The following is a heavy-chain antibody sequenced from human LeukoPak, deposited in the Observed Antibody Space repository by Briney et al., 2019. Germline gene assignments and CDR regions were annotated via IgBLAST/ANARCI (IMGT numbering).Heavy chain of an antibody. D-gene: IGHD3-3*01. J-gene: IGHJ3*02. Sequence: SETLSLTCAVYGGSFSGYYWSWIRQPPGKGLEWIGEINHSGGTNYNPSLKSRVTISVDTSKNQFSLKLSSVTAADTAVYYCARGRGRFSRAFDIWGQGTMVTVSS. CDR3: ARGRGRFSRAFDI. V-gene: IGHV4-34*01. CDR2: INHSGGT. CDR1: GGSFSGYY.